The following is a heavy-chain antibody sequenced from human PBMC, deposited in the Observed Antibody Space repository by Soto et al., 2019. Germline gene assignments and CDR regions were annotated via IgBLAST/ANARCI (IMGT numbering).Heavy chain of an antibody. CDR1: GFTFSDYW. CDR2: INEDGSEK. CDR3: ATFWARSGTFHNPFDC. D-gene: IGHD3-10*01. V-gene: IGHV3-7*05. Sequence: SGGSLRLSCAASGFTFSDYWMTWVRQAAGEGLGWVANINEDGSEKNYVDSVKGRFTISRDNTKNSLYLQMDSLRAEDTALYYCATFWARSGTFHNPFDCWGQGVLVTVSS. J-gene: IGHJ4*02.